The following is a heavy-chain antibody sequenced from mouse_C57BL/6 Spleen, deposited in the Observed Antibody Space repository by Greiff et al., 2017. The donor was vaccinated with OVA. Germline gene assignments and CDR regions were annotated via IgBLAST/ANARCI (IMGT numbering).Heavy chain of an antibody. CDR3: ARSVTTVDYYYAMDY. CDR2: IYPGDGDT. J-gene: IGHJ4*01. Sequence: VMLVESGPELVKPGASVKISCKASGYAFSSSWMNWVKQRPGKGLEWIGRIYPGDGDTNYNGKFKGKATLTADKSSSTAYMQLSSLTSEDSAVYFCARSVTTVDYYYAMDYWGQGTSVTVSS. CDR1: GYAFSSSW. D-gene: IGHD1-1*01. V-gene: IGHV1-82*01.